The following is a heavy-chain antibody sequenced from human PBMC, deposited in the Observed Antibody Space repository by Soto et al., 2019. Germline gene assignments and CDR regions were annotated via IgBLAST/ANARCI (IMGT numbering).Heavy chain of an antibody. CDR2: INPGDSDT. D-gene: IGHD3-10*01. Sequence: GESLKIPCKASGYRFTTYCIAWVRQLPGKGLEWMGIINPGDSDTRYSPSFQGQVTISADKSITTAYLQWSTLKASDTAMFYCARHSRNYYGMDVWGQGTTVTVSS. CDR3: ARHSRNYYGMDV. J-gene: IGHJ6*02. CDR1: GYRFTTYC. V-gene: IGHV5-51*01.